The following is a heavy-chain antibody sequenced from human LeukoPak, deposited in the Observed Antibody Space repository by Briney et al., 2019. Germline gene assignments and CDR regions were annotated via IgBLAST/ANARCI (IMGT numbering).Heavy chain of an antibody. J-gene: IGHJ4*02. Sequence: KPSETLSLTCAVYGGSCSGYYWSWIRQPPGQGLEWIGEINHSGSTNYNPSLKSRVTISVDTSKNQFSLKLSPVTAADTAVYYCARGRGSYGNWGQGTMVTVSS. V-gene: IGHV4-34*01. CDR2: INHSGST. D-gene: IGHD1-26*01. CDR3: ARGRGSYGN. CDR1: GGSCSGYY.